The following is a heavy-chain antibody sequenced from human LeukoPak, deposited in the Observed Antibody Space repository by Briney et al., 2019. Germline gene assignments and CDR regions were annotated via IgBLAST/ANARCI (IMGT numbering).Heavy chain of an antibody. V-gene: IGHV1-2*06. D-gene: IGHD2-15*01. CDR3: ARGYCSGGACYLVENWLDP. J-gene: IGHJ5*02. Sequence: ASVKVSCKASGYTLTAYYIYWVRQAPGQGLEWMGRINPNSGGTDYAQNFQGRVTMTRDTSISTAYMELSRLRSDDTAVYYCARGYCSGGACYLVENWLDPWGQGTLVTVSS. CDR1: GYTLTAYY. CDR2: INPNSGGT.